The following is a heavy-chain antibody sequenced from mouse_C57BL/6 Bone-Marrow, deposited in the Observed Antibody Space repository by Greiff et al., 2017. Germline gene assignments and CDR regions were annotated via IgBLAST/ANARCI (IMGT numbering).Heavy chain of an antibody. J-gene: IGHJ4*01. CDR1: GYTFTNYW. CDR3: ARWDYYYAMDY. D-gene: IGHD4-1*01. CDR2: IYPGGGYT. V-gene: IGHV1-63*01. Sequence: VQLQQSGAELVRPGTSVKMSCKASGYTFTNYWIGWAKQRPGHGLEWIGDIYPGGGYTNYNEMFKGKATLTADKSSSTAYMQFSSLTSEDSAIYYCARWDYYYAMDYWGQGTSVTVSS.